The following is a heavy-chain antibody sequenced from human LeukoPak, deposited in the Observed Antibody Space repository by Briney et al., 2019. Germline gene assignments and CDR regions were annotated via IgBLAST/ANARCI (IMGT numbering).Heavy chain of an antibody. CDR2: ISAYNGNT. D-gene: IGHD6-13*01. Sequence: GASVKVSCKASGYTFTSYGISWVRQAPGQGLEWMGWISAYNGNTNYAQKLQGRVTMTTDTSTSTAYMELRSLRSDDTAVYYCASGAAAGTRYYYGMDVWGRGTTVTVSS. V-gene: IGHV1-18*04. CDR3: ASGAAAGTRYYYGMDV. CDR1: GYTFTSYG. J-gene: IGHJ6*04.